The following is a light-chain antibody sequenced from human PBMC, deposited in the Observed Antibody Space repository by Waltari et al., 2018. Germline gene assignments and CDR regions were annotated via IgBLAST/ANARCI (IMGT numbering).Light chain of an antibody. Sequence: QLVLTQSPSASASLGASVKLTCTLSSGHSSNVIAWLQQQPKKGPRYLMKVNSDGSHNKGDEIPDRFSGSSSGAERYLTISSLQSEDEADYYCQTGGHGTWVFGGGTKLTVL. CDR3: QTGGHGTWV. J-gene: IGLJ3*02. CDR2: VNSDGSH. CDR1: SGHSSNV. V-gene: IGLV4-69*01.